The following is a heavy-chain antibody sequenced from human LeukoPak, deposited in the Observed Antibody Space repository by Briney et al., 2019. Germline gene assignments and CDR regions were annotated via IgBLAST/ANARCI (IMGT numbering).Heavy chain of an antibody. V-gene: IGHV4-59*01. CDR3: ARDGYRGVTNFDP. CDR2: ISYTGST. CDR1: GGSISPYF. Sequence: SETLSLTCTVSGGSISPYFWSWIRQPPGKGLEWIGYISYTGSTNYNPSLKSRVTISVDTSKNQFSLQLTSVTAADTAVYYCARDGYRGVTNFDPWGQGTLVTVSS. J-gene: IGHJ5*02. D-gene: IGHD3-10*01.